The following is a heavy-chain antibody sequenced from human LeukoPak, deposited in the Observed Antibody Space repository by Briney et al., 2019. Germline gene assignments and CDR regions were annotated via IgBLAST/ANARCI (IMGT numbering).Heavy chain of an antibody. J-gene: IGHJ4*02. CDR2: ISGSGGDT. CDR3: AKKGATTGDFDY. V-gene: IGHV3-23*01. D-gene: IGHD1-26*01. CDR1: GFTFSNFL. Sequence: GGSLRLSCAASGFTFSNFLMTWVHQALGKGPEWVSAISGSGGDTYYADSVKGRFTISRDNSKNTLYLQMNSLRAEDTAVYYCAKKGATTGDFDYWGQGTLVTVSS.